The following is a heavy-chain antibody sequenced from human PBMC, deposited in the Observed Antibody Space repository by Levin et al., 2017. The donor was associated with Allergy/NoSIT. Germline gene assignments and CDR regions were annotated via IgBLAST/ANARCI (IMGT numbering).Heavy chain of an antibody. D-gene: IGHD3-16*01. V-gene: IGHV3-15*01. CDR2: IKSKTDGGTT. J-gene: IGHJ4*02. Sequence: GESLKISCAASGFTFSNAWMSWVRQAPGKGLEWVGRIKSKTDGGTTDYAAPVKGRFTISRDDSKNTLHLQMNSLKTEDTAVYYCTTLFFMITFGGDTFDYWGQGTLVTVSS. CDR3: TTLFFMITFGGDTFDY. CDR1: GFTFSNAW.